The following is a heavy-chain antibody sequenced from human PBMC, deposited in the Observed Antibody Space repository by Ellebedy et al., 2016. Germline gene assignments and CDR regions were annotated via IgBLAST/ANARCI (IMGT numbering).Heavy chain of an antibody. CDR2: ITGGGDKT. Sequence: GESLKISXAASGFTFSFYGMSWVRQAPGKGLQWVSYITGGGDKTLYAESVRGRFTISRDNFQSTLYLYMNNLRAEDTAVYYCAKDVRGGAPTAEYFHHWGQGTLVTVSS. V-gene: IGHV3-23*01. D-gene: IGHD1-26*01. J-gene: IGHJ1*01. CDR3: AKDVRGGAPTAEYFHH. CDR1: GFTFSFYG.